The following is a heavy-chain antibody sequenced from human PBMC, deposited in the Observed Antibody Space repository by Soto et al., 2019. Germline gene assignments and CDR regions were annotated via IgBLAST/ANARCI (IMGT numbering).Heavy chain of an antibody. D-gene: IGHD3-10*01. Sequence: PGESLKISCKGSGYSFTTYWIAWVRQMPGKGLEWMGTIYPGDSDTKYSPSFQGQVTISADKSISTAYLQWSSLKASDTAMYYCARGSGSYPPYYYCYYGMDVWGQGTTVTVSS. CDR1: GYSFTTYW. V-gene: IGHV5-51*01. CDR3: ARGSGSYPPYYYCYYGMDV. J-gene: IGHJ6*02. CDR2: IYPGDSDT.